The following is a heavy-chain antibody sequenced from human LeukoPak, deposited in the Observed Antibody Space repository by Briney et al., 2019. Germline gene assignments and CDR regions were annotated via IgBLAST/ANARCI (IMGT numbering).Heavy chain of an antibody. Sequence: SETLSLTCAVYGGSFSGYYWSWIRQPAGKGLEWIGRIYTSGSTNYNPSLKSRVTMSVDTSKNQFSLKLSSVTAADTAVYYCARDSSSYYYYYGMDVWGQGTTVTVSS. J-gene: IGHJ6*02. CDR1: GGSFSGYY. CDR3: ARDSSSYYYYYGMDV. V-gene: IGHV4-4*07. D-gene: IGHD6-13*01. CDR2: IYTSGST.